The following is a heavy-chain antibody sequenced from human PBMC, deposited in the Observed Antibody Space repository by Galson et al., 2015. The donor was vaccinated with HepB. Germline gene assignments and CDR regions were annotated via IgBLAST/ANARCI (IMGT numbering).Heavy chain of an antibody. V-gene: IGHV3-30*18. J-gene: IGHJ3*02. CDR2: ISYDGSNK. CDR1: GFTFSSYG. CDR3: AKDWPVGVTAMAPDAFDI. Sequence: SLRLSCAAYGFTFSSYGMHWVRQAPGKGLEWVAVISYDGSNKYYADSVKGRFTISRDNSKNTLYLQMNSLRAEDTAVYYCAKDWPVGVTAMAPDAFDIWGQGTMVTVSS. D-gene: IGHD5-18*01.